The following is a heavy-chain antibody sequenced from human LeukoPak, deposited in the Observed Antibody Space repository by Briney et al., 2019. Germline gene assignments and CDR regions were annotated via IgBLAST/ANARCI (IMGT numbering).Heavy chain of an antibody. J-gene: IGHJ4*02. V-gene: IGHV4-34*01. CDR1: GVSFDDYY. D-gene: IGHD2-21*02. CDR3: TRMTAGHDY. CDR2: INHSGYT. Sequence: MASETLSLTCAVSGVSFDDYYWSWVRQTPGKGLEWIGEINHSGYTNDSPSLKSRVTLSIDTSRKQFSFNLRSVTVADTGIYYCTRMTAGHDYWGQGTLVTVSS.